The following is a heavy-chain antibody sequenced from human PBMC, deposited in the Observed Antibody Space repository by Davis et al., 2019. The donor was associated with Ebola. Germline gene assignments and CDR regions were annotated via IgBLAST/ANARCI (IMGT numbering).Heavy chain of an antibody. V-gene: IGHV1-18*01. CDR1: GYTFTNYG. CDR3: ARQRISIFGVAPTFDF. J-gene: IGHJ4*02. D-gene: IGHD3-3*01. CDR2: ISGYNGDS. Sequence: ASVKVSCKTSGYTFTNYGINWVRQAPGQGLEWMGWISGYNGDSNYSQKFQGRVTLTTDTSTSTAYMELRSLRSDDTAVYYCARQRISIFGVAPTFDFWGQGAPVTVSS.